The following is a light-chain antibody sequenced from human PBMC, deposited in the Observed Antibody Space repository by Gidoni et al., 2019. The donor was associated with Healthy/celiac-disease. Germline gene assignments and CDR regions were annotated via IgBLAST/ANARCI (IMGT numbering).Light chain of an antibody. CDR3: QAWDSSTGV. Sequence: SNEPTQPPSMSVTPGQTASITCSGDKLGDKYAYWYQQKPGQSPVLVIYQDSTRPSGIPERFSGSNSGNTATLTISVTQAMDEADYYCQAWDSSTGVFGTGTKVTVL. V-gene: IGLV3-1*01. CDR2: QDS. CDR1: KLGDKY. J-gene: IGLJ1*01.